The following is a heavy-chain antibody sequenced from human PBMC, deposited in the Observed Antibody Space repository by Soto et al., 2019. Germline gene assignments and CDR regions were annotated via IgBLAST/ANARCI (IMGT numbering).Heavy chain of an antibody. V-gene: IGHV4-34*01. Sequence: SETLSLTCAVYGGSFSGYFWNWIRQPPGKGLEWIGKVNHNGRNNYNPSLKSRVSMSMDMSKNEFSLKLKSVTAEDTAVYYCARGGSSDWQVAFDFWGQGTMVTVSS. D-gene: IGHD2-21*02. CDR2: VNHNGRN. CDR1: GGSFSGYF. CDR3: ARGGSSDWQVAFDF. J-gene: IGHJ3*01.